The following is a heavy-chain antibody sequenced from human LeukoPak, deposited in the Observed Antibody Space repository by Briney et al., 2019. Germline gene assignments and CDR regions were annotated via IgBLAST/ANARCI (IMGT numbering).Heavy chain of an antibody. Sequence: ASVRVSCKVSGYTLTELSMHWVRQAPGKGLEWMGGFDPEDGETIYAQKFQGRVTMTEDTSTDTAYMELSSLRSEDTAVYYCATLYCSSTSCHIYAFDIWGQGTMVTVSS. CDR3: ATLYCSSTSCHIYAFDI. J-gene: IGHJ3*02. D-gene: IGHD2-2*02. CDR2: FDPEDGET. V-gene: IGHV1-24*01. CDR1: GYTLTELS.